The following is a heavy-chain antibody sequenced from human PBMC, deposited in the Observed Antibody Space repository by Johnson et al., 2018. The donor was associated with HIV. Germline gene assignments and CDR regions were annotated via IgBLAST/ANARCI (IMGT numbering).Heavy chain of an antibody. CDR1: GFTFNPYG. V-gene: IGHV3-30*19. J-gene: IGHJ3*01. Sequence: QVQLVESGGGVVQPGRSLRLSCAASGFTFNPYGIHWVRRAPGKGLEWVALISYDGSNKYYAESVKGRFTISRDNSKNTLYLQMNSLRSEDTAVYYCARTSCSGARCLGYDPFDVWGQGAMVTVSS. CDR3: ARTSCSGARCLGYDPFDV. D-gene: IGHD2-15*01. CDR2: ISYDGSNK.